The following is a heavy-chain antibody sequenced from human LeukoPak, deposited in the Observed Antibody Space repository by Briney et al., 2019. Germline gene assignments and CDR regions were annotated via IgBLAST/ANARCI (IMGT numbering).Heavy chain of an antibody. D-gene: IGHD2-15*01. Sequence: GGSLRLSCAASGFTFSSYAMSWVRQAPGKGLEWVSAISGSGGSTYYADSVKGRFTISRDNSKNTLYLQMNSLRAEDTAVYYCAKDREGYCSGGSCYSSFDYWGQGTLVTVSS. CDR1: GFTFSSYA. CDR2: ISGSGGST. CDR3: AKDREGYCSGGSCYSSFDY. J-gene: IGHJ4*02. V-gene: IGHV3-23*01.